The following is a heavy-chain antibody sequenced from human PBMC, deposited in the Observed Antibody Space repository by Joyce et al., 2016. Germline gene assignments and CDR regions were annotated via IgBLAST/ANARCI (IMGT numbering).Heavy chain of an antibody. CDR2: ISDTIYYI. Sequence: QLLGSGGGVVKPGGSLRLSCEASGSTFSTSSMSWFCQAPGKGLEWVEAISDTIYYICHDETVRGRFTVSRDNAKKTMYLKMNSLRAEDSAVFYCAGGGISDYYAMDDWGQGTTVTVSS. D-gene: IGHD1-26*01. V-gene: IGHV3-21*01. CDR3: AGGGISDYYAMDD. J-gene: IGHJ6*02. CDR1: GSTFSTSS.